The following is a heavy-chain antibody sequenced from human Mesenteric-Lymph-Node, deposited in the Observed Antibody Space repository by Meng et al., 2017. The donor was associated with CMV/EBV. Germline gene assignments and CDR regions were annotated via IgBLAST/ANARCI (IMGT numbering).Heavy chain of an antibody. CDR1: GFTFSSYS. D-gene: IGHD6-13*01. CDR3: ARVSLAAAGTFWFDP. J-gene: IGHJ5*02. CDR2: ISSSSSYI. V-gene: IGHV3-21*01. Sequence: EVQLVXSXXXXXKPXGXXXLSXXXSGFTFSSYSMNWVRQAPGKGLEWVSSISSSSSYIYYADSVKGRFTISRDNAKNSLYLQMNSLRAEDTAVYYCARVSLAAAGTFWFDPWGQGTLVTVSS.